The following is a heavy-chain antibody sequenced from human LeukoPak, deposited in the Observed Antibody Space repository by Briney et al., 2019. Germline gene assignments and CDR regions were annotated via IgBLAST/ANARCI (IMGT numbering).Heavy chain of an antibody. CDR2: IYYSGST. V-gene: IGHV4-59*08. CDR3: ARVSLVRGGSDYFDY. Sequence: SETLSLTCTVSGGSISSYYWSWIRQPPGKGLEWIGYIYYSGSTNYNPSLKSRVTISVDTSKNQFSLKLSSVTAADTAVYYCARVSLVRGGSDYFDYWGQGTLVTASS. D-gene: IGHD2-21*01. J-gene: IGHJ4*02. CDR1: GGSISSYY.